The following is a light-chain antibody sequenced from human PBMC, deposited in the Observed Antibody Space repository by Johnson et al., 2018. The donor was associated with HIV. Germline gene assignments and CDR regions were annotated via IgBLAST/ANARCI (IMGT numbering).Light chain of an antibody. CDR3: GTWDSSLSSYV. CDR1: SSNIGNNY. CDR2: ENT. V-gene: IGLV1-51*02. Sequence: QSVLTQPPSVSAAPGQKVTISCSGSSSNIGNNYVSWYQQLPGTAPKLLIYENTNRPSGIPDRFSGSKSGTSATLGITGLQTGDEADYYCGTWDSSLSSYVFGTWSKVTVL. J-gene: IGLJ1*01.